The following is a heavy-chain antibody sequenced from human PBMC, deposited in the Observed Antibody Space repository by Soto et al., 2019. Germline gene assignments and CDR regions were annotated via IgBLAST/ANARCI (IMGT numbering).Heavy chain of an antibody. CDR2: ISYDGSNK. CDR1: GFTFSSYA. Sequence: GGSLRLSCAASGFTFSSYAMHWVRQAPGKGLEWVAVISYDGSNKYYADSVKGRFTISRDNSKNTLYLQMNSLRAEDTAVYYCARAASSFDYWGQGTLVTVSS. J-gene: IGHJ4*02. CDR3: ARAASSFDY. V-gene: IGHV3-30-3*01.